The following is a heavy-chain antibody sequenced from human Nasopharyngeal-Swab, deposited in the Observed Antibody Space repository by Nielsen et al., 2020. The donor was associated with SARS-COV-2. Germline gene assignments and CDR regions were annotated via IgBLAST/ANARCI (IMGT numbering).Heavy chain of an antibody. V-gene: IGHV5-51*01. CDR2: IYPGDSDT. CDR1: GYNFTTYW. J-gene: IGHJ3*02. CDR3: ARQTIYGGNSHDAFDI. D-gene: IGHD4-23*01. Sequence: GSLRLSCKGSGYNFTTYWIGWVRQMPGKGLEWMGIIYPGDSDTRYSPSFQGQVTISADKSISTAYLQWSSLKASDTAMYYCARQTIYGGNSHDAFDIWGQGTMVTVSS.